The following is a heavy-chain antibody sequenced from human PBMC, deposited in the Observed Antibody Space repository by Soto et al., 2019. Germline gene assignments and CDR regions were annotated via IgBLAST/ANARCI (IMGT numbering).Heavy chain of an antibody. Sequence: SETLSLTCTVSGGSISSGDYNWSWIRQHPGKGLEWIGYIYYSGSTYYNPSLKSRITISVDTSKNQFSLKLSSVTAADTAAYYCARDQYSGFQFNYWGQGTLVTVSS. CDR1: GGSISSGDYN. CDR2: IYYSGST. V-gene: IGHV4-31*03. D-gene: IGHD5-12*01. CDR3: ARDQYSGFQFNY. J-gene: IGHJ4*02.